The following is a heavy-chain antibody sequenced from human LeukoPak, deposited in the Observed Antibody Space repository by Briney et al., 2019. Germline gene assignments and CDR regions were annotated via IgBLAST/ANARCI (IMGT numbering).Heavy chain of an antibody. D-gene: IGHD6-13*01. V-gene: IGHV3-23*01. Sequence: PGGSLRLSCAASGFTFDSYAMNWVRQAPGKGLEWVSAISSSGGSTYYADSVKGRFTISRDNYKNTLYLQMHSLRAEDTAVYYCAKDDSADAATADFDYWGQGTLVTVSP. CDR1: GFTFDSYA. J-gene: IGHJ4*02. CDR3: AKDDSADAATADFDY. CDR2: ISSSGGST.